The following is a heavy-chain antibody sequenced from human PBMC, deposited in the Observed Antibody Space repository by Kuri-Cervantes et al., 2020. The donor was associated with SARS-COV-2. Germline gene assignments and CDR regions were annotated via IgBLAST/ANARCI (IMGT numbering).Heavy chain of an antibody. D-gene: IGHD4-11*01. V-gene: IGHV4-38-2*02. CDR1: GYSISSGYY. CDR3: ARTVTTTPDY. Sequence: SETLSLPCTVSGYSISSGYYRGCTRQPPGKGLGWIGSIYHSGSTYYNPSLKSRVTISEDTSKNQFSLKRSSVTAADPAVYYCARTVTTTPDYWGQGTLVTVSS. CDR2: IYHSGST. J-gene: IGHJ4*02.